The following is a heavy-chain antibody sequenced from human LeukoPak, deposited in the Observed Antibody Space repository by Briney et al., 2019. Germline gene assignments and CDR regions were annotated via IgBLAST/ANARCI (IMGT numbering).Heavy chain of an antibody. CDR1: GYTFPSYG. V-gene: IGHV1-18*01. CDR3: ARGESDFGDNSICDY. Sequence: ASVKVSCKASGYTFPSYGSSWVRQAPGQGREWMGWIWAYNGNTNYAQKLQRRVTMTTGTSTSTAYMELRSLRSDDTAVYYCARGESDFGDNSICDYWGQGTLVSVSS. CDR2: IWAYNGNT. D-gene: IGHD4-17*01. J-gene: IGHJ4*02.